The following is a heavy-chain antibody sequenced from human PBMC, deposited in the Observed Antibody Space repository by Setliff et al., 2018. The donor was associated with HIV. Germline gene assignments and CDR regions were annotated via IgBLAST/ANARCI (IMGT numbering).Heavy chain of an antibody. Sequence: PGGSLRLSCAASGFTFSDHYMNWVRQAPGKGLEWVSYISSSGSTIYYADSVKGRFTISRDTAKPSLYLQMNSLRAEDTAVYYCVRGHCNSDTCWFGPWGQGTLVTVSS. CDR2: ISSSGSTI. D-gene: IGHD1-26*01. J-gene: IGHJ5*02. CDR1: GFTFSDHY. V-gene: IGHV3-11*04. CDR3: VRGHCNSDTCWFGP.